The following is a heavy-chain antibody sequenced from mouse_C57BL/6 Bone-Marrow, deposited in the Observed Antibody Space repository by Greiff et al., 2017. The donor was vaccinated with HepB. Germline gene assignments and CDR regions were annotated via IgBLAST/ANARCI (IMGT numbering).Heavy chain of an antibody. CDR2: IDPSDSYT. J-gene: IGHJ4*01. CDR1: GYTFTSYW. CDR3: ARDMDS. V-gene: IGHV1-69*01. Sequence: QVQLQQPGAELVMPGASVKLSCKASGYTFTSYWMHWVKQRPGQGLEWIGEIDPSDSYTNYNQKFKGKSTLTVDKSSSTAYMQLSSLTSEDSAVYYCARDMDSWGQGTSVTVSS.